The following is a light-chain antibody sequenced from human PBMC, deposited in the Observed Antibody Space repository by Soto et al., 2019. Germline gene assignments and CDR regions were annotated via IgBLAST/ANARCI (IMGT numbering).Light chain of an antibody. J-gene: IGKJ1*01. CDR3: QQYFSSPWA. CDR2: GAS. Sequence: EIVLTQSPATLSLSPGERATLSCRASQSVSNYLAWYQQKPGQAPRLLIYGASSRATGIPDRFSGSGSGTDFTLTISRLEPEDFVVYYCQQYFSSPWAFGQGTKVDI. V-gene: IGKV3-20*01. CDR1: QSVSNY.